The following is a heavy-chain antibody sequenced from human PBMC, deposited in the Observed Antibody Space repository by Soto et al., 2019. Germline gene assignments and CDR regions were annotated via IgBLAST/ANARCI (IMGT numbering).Heavy chain of an antibody. CDR3: ARDEDDSSGYHYWGRAFDI. D-gene: IGHD3-22*01. V-gene: IGHV4-31*11. Sequence: NPSETLSLTCAVSGDSISKSGYYWSWIRQNQGKALEWIGYIYYSGSTYYNPSLKSRVTISVDTSKNQFSLKLSSVTAADTAVYYCARDEDDSSGYHYWGRAFDIWGQGTMVTVSS. CDR1: GDSISKSGYY. CDR2: IYYSGST. J-gene: IGHJ3*02.